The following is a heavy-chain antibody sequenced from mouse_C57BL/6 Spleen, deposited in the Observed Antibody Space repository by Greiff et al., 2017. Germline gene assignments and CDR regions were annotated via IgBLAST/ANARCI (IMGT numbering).Heavy chain of an antibody. D-gene: IGHD2-5*01. V-gene: IGHV14-3*01. J-gene: IGHJ2*01. Sequence: EVQLQQSVAELVRPGASVKLSCPASGFHIKNTYMQWVKPRPEQRLAWIRRIDPATGHTKYAPKFQGTATITADTSANTAYLQLSGLASESTASYCCARYSNSPDYCEYWGQGTTLTVSS. CDR1: GFHIKNTY. CDR3: ARYSNSPDYCEY. CDR2: IDPATGHT.